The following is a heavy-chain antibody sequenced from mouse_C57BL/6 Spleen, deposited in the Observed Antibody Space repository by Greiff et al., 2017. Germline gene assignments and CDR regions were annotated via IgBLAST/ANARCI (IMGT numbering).Heavy chain of an antibody. CDR2: IKYDGSST. J-gene: IGHJ2*01. Sequence: EVKLVESEGGLVQPGSSMKLSCTASGFPFSDYYMAWVRQVPEKGLEWVANIKYDGSSTYYLDSLKSRFIISRDNAKNILYLQMSSLKSEDTATYYCARDAGFDYWGQGTTLTVSS. CDR3: ARDAGFDY. V-gene: IGHV5-16*01. CDR1: GFPFSDYY.